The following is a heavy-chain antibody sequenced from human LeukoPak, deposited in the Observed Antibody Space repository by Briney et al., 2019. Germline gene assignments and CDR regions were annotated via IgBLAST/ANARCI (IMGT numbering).Heavy chain of an antibody. D-gene: IGHD6-13*01. CDR1: GGSISSYY. CDR3: ASASQLVRGYFDY. Sequence: SETLSLTCTVSGGSISSYYWSWIRQPPGKGLEWIGYIYYSGSTNYNPSLKSRVTISVDTSKNQFSLKLSSVTAADTAVYYCASASQLVRGYFDYWGQGTLVTVSS. V-gene: IGHV4-59*01. J-gene: IGHJ4*02. CDR2: IYYSGST.